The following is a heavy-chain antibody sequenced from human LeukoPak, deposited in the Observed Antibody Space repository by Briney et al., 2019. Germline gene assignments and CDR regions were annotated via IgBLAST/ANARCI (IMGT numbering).Heavy chain of an antibody. Sequence: SETLSLTCAVYGGSFSGYYWSWIRQPPGKGLEWIGEINHSGSTNYNPSLKSRVTISVDTSKNQLSLKLSSVTAADTAVYYCARDPNAFDIWGQGTMVTVSS. CDR2: INHSGST. CDR1: GGSFSGYY. V-gene: IGHV4-34*01. J-gene: IGHJ3*02. CDR3: ARDPNAFDI.